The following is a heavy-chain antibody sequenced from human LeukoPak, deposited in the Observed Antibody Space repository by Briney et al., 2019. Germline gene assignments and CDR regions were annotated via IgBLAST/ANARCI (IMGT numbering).Heavy chain of an antibody. J-gene: IGHJ5*02. CDR2: IYTSGST. D-gene: IGHD2-15*01. Sequence: SETLSLTCTVSGGSISSYYWGWIRQPPGKGLEWIGYIYTSGSTNYNPSLKSRVTISVDTSKNQFSLKLSSVTAADTAVYYCARAAPLKNWFDPWGQGTLVTVSS. V-gene: IGHV4-4*09. CDR1: GGSISSYY. CDR3: ARAAPLKNWFDP.